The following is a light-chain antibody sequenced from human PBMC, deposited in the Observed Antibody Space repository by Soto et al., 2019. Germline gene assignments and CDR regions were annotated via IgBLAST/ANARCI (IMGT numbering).Light chain of an antibody. Sequence: QAVVTQPPSVSAAPGQKVTISCSGSSSNIGNNYVSWYQQLPGTAPKLLIYDNNKRPSGIPDRFSGSKSGTSATLGITGLQTGDEADYYCGTWDSSLSASYVFGTGTKVTVL. CDR1: SSNIGNNY. J-gene: IGLJ1*01. CDR3: GTWDSSLSASYV. V-gene: IGLV1-51*01. CDR2: DNN.